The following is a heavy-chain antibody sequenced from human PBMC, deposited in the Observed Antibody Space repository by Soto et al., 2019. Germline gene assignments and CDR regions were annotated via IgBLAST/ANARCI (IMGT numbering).Heavy chain of an antibody. J-gene: IGHJ6*02. CDR2: LGAARDP. Sequence: EVQLVESGGGSVQPGESLRLSCAASGFSFRDYDMHWVRQRKGKGLEWVSALGAARDPYYVGSVKGRFSVSRDNAQNSLFLQMNNLRVDDTAVYFCARAYLGRLPRRADYYYAMDFWGQGTTVTVSS. CDR3: ARAYLGRLPRRADYYYAMDF. V-gene: IGHV3-13*05. CDR1: GFSFRDYD. D-gene: IGHD1-26*01.